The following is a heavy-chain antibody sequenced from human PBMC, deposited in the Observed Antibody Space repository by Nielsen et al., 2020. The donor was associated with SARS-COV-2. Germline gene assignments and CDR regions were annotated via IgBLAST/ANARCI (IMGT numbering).Heavy chain of an antibody. CDR1: GFTFSSYW. CDR3: ARGLEWELLR. CDR2: IKQDGSEK. Sequence: GESLKISCAASGFTFSSYWMSWVRQAPGKGLEWVANIKQDGSEKYYADSVKGRFTISRDNSKNTLYLQMNSLRAEDTAVYYCARGLEWELLRWGQGTLVTVSS. D-gene: IGHD1-26*01. V-gene: IGHV3-7*01. J-gene: IGHJ4*02.